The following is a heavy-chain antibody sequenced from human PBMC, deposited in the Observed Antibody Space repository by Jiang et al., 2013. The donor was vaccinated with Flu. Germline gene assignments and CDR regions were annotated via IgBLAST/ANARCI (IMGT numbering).Heavy chain of an antibody. CDR1: GGSISSFY. V-gene: IGHV4-59*08. CDR2: IHHSGST. D-gene: IGHD4-23*01. J-gene: IGHJ4*01. Sequence: GLVKPSETLSLTCTVSGGSISSFYWSWIRQAPEKGLEWIGYIHHSGSTDCNPSLKSRVTMSVDTSKNLFSLKLSSVTAADTAVYYCATRNYGGNSDYLDYWG. CDR3: ATRNYGGNSDYLDY.